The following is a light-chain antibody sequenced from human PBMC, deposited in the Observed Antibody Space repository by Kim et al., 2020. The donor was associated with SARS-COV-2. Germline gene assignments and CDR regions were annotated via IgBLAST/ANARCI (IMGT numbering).Light chain of an antibody. J-gene: IGLJ3*02. CDR3: QSYDRSLSGSV. Sequence: QRVTISGTGSSANIGAYYDVHWYQQLPGTAPKLLIHANTNRPSGVPDRFSGSKSDTSASLDITGLQAEDEAVYYCQSYDRSLSGSVFGGGTKVTVL. V-gene: IGLV1-40*01. CDR1: SANIGAYYD. CDR2: ANT.